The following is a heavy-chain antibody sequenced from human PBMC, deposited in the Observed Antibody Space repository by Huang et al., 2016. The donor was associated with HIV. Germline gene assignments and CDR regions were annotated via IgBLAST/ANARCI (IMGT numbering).Heavy chain of an antibody. CDR3: ARSDYGALGY. D-gene: IGHD4-17*01. CDR2: SSTDGAGT. J-gene: IGHJ4*02. CDR1: GFTFSSHA. V-gene: IGHV3-64*07. Sequence: EVQLVESGGGLVQPGGSLRLSCAASGFTFSSHAMHWVRQAPGQGLQYVSASSTDGAGTYYADSVKGRFTISRDNSKSTLYLHMGSLKPDDVAVYYCARSDYGALGYWGQGTLVTVSS.